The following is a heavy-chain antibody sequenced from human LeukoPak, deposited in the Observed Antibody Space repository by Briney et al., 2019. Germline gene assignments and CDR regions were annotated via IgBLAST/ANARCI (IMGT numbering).Heavy chain of an antibody. CDR3: ASTYDSSGYYAQGH. V-gene: IGHV1-18*01. CDR2: ISAYNGNT. J-gene: IGHJ4*02. CDR1: GYTFTSYG. Sequence: ASVRVSCKASGYTFTSYGISWVRQAPGQGLEWMGWISAYNGNTNYAQKLQGRVTMTPDTSTRTAYKELRTLRSDDTAVYYCASTYDSSGYYAQGHWGQGTLVTVPS. D-gene: IGHD3-22*01.